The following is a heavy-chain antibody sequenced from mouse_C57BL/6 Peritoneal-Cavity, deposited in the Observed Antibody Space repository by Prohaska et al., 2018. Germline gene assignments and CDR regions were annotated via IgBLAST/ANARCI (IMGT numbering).Heavy chain of an antibody. CDR3: ARSDITTVVADY. D-gene: IGHD1-1*01. Sequence: MSCKASGYTFTSYTMHWVKQRPEQGLEWICYINPSIGYTNYNQKFKDKATLTADKSSITAYMQLSSLTSEDSAVYYCARSDITTVVADYWGQGTTLTVSS. CDR2: INPSIGYT. V-gene: IGHV1-4*01. J-gene: IGHJ2*01. CDR1: GYTFTSYT.